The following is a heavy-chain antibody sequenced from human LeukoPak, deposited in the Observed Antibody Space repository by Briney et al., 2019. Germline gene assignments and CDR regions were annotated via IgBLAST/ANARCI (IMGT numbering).Heavy chain of an antibody. CDR1: GASVSTTPYY. CDR2: IFNTGPA. V-gene: IGHV4-61*02. Sequence: SQTLSLTCKVSGASVSTTPYYWTWIRQPAGKGVEWIGRIFNTGPANYNPSFKSRVTISLDTSKNEFSLNLNSVTAADTAVYFCAASWNDERCFDPWGQGTLVIVSS. D-gene: IGHD1-1*01. CDR3: AASWNDERCFDP. J-gene: IGHJ5*02.